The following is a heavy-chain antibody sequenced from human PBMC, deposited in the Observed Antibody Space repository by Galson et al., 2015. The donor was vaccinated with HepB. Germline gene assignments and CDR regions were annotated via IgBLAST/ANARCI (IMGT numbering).Heavy chain of an antibody. CDR3: ARELDDEVSSASFKSFDV. CDR2: INPNSGGT. Sequence: SVKVSCKASGYRFTDYFIHWLRQAPGQGLEWMGWINPNSGGTNFAQKFQGRVAMTRDTSISTAYMELTRLRSDDAAVFFCARELDDEVSSASFKSFDVWGQGTTVIVSS. V-gene: IGHV1-2*02. J-gene: IGHJ6*02. CDR1: GYRFTDYF. D-gene: IGHD3-3*01.